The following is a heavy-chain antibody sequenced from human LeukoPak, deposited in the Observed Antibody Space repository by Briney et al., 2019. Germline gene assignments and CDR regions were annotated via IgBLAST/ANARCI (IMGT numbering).Heavy chain of an antibody. CDR2: IYHSGST. Sequence: SETLSLTCTVSGGSISSSSYYWGWIRQPPGKGLEWIGSIYHSGSTYYNPSLKSRVTISVDTSKNQFSLKLSSVTAADTAVYYCARISSSRPIFDYWGQGTLVTVSS. J-gene: IGHJ4*02. CDR1: GGSISSSSYY. CDR3: ARISSSRPIFDY. D-gene: IGHD6-13*01. V-gene: IGHV4-39*07.